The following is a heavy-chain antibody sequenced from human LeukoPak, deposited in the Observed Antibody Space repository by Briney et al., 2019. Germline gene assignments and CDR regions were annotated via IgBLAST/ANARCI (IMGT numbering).Heavy chain of an antibody. Sequence: SETLSLTCAVYGGSFSGYYWSWIRQPPGKGLEWIWEINHSGNTKYNPSLESRVTISVDTSKNQFSLKLNSVTAADTAVYYCASRGGYRFRFTDYYYYYMDVWGNGTTVTVSS. J-gene: IGHJ6*03. D-gene: IGHD5-12*01. CDR1: GGSFSGYY. CDR2: INHSGNT. CDR3: ASRGGYRFRFTDYYYYYMDV. V-gene: IGHV4-34*01.